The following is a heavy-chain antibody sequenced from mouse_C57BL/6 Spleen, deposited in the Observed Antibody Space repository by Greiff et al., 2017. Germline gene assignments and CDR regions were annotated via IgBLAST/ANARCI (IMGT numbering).Heavy chain of an antibody. Sequence: VQLQQSGPELVKPGASVKLSCKASGYTFTSYDINWVKQRPGQGLAWIGWIYPRAGSTTYNEKFKGKDRLTVDTSSSTEYMEVQRLTAGDSAVYVCARYATVVARGFDYWGQGTLVTVSA. CDR2: IYPRAGST. V-gene: IGHV1-85*01. CDR1: GYTFTSYD. CDR3: ARYATVVARGFDY. D-gene: IGHD1-1*01. J-gene: IGHJ3*01.